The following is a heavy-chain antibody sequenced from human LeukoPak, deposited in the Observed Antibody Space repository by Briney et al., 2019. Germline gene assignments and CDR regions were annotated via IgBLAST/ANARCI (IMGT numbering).Heavy chain of an antibody. CDR2: IIPILGIA. CDR1: GGTFISYT. CDR3: AREDDSSGYYYAPLDY. Sequence: SVKVSCKASGGTFISYTISWVGQAPGQGREGMGRIIPILGIANYAQKFQGRVTITADTSTSTAYMELSSLRSEDTAVYYCAREDDSSGYYYAPLDYWGQGTLVTVSS. V-gene: IGHV1-69*04. D-gene: IGHD3-22*01. J-gene: IGHJ4*02.